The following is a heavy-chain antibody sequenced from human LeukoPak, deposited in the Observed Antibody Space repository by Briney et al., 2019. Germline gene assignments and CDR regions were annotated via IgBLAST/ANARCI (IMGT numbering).Heavy chain of an antibody. Sequence: PGGSLRLSCGASEFSLRSYSMDWVRQAPGKGLEWVSHINSGSSTIYYADSVKGRFTISRDNAGNSLYLHMNSLRAEDTAVYYCARVLLERPGIDSFDMWGQGTMVTASS. J-gene: IGHJ3*02. CDR3: ARVLLERPGIDSFDM. D-gene: IGHD1-1*01. V-gene: IGHV3-48*01. CDR1: EFSLRSYS. CDR2: INSGSSTI.